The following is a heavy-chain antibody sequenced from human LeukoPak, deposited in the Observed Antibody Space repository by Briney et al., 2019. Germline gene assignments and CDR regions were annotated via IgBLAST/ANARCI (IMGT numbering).Heavy chain of an antibody. CDR3: ARAIAVAGTDVDY. CDR2: IWYDGSDK. Sequence: GGSLRLSCVASGFIFSTYGMHWVRQAPGKGLEWVAVIWYDGSDKYYADSVKGRFTISRDNSKNTLYLQMNSLRAEDTAVYYCARAIAVAGTDVDYWGQGTLVTVSS. D-gene: IGHD6-19*01. V-gene: IGHV3-33*01. CDR1: GFIFSTYG. J-gene: IGHJ4*02.